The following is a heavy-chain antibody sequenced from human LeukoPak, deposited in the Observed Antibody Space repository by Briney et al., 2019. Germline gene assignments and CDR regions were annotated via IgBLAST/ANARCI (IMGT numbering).Heavy chain of an antibody. CDR1: GGTFSSYA. V-gene: IGHV1-69*13. CDR2: IIPIFGTA. J-gene: IGHJ4*02. D-gene: IGHD6-6*01. CDR3: ARALSIAARPFDY. Sequence: SVKVSCKASGGTFSSYAISWVRQAPGQGLEWMGGIIPIFGTANYAQKFQGRVTITADESTSTAYMELSSLRSEDTAVYYCARALSIAARPFDYWGQGTLVTVSS.